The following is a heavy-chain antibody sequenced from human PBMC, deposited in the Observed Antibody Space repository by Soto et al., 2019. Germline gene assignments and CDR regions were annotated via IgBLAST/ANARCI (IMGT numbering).Heavy chain of an antibody. CDR2: IVVGSGNT. CDR1: GFTFTSSA. J-gene: IGHJ6*02. V-gene: IGHV1-58*02. D-gene: IGHD3-16*01. Sequence: SVKVSCKASGFTFTSSAMQWVRQARGQRLEWIGWIVVGSGNTNYAQKFQERVTITRDMSTSTAYMELSSLRSEATAVYYCASAYYERGGAPGDVMAVWGQGPSDPGSS. CDR3: ASAYYERGGAPGDVMAV.